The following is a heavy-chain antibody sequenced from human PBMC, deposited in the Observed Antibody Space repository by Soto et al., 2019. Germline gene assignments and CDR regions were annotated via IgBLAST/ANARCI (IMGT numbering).Heavy chain of an antibody. CDR1: GGTFSSYA. V-gene: IGHV1-2*02. D-gene: IGHD3-22*01. CDR3: ATDRVAFDT. Sequence: ASVKVSCKASGGTFSSYAISWVRQAPGQGLEWMGWINPKSGGTKYAEKFQGRVSMTGDTSITTAYMELSSLRSEDTAVYYCATDRVAFDTWGQGKKVTVSS. J-gene: IGHJ3*02. CDR2: INPKSGGT.